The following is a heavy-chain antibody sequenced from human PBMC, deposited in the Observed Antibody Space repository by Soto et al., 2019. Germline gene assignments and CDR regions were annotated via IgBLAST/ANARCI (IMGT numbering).Heavy chain of an antibody. V-gene: IGHV4-34*01. CDR3: ARVGPHYDFWSGYPYWFDP. D-gene: IGHD3-3*01. Sequence: PSETLSLTCAVYGGSFSGYYWSWIRQPPGKGLEWIGEINHSGSTNYNPSLKSRVTISVDTSKNQFSLKLSSVTAADTAVYYCARVGPHYDFWSGYPYWFDPWGQGTLVTVSS. CDR1: GGSFSGYY. J-gene: IGHJ5*01. CDR2: INHSGST.